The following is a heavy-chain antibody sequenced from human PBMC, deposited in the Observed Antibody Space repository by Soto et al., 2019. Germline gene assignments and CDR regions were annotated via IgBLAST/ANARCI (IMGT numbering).Heavy chain of an antibody. D-gene: IGHD5-12*01. J-gene: IGHJ4*02. V-gene: IGHV3-48*03. CDR1: RFTFSAYE. CDR3: VRYCGTTLCNGVATRTFDY. CDR2: ISTSGSTV. Sequence: PGGSLRLSCAASRFTFSAYEMHWFRQAPGKGLEWVSYISTSGSTVYYADSVKGRSTVSRDNTRNSLYLQMDSLRDEDTALYYCVRYCGTTLCNGVATRTFDYWGQGTLVTVSS.